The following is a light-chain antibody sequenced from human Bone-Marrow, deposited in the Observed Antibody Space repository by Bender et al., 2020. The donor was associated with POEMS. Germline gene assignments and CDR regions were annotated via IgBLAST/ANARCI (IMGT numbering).Light chain of an antibody. J-gene: IGLJ3*02. CDR3: SSYTSSSTLV. CDR2: EVS. CDR1: SSDVGGYNY. Sequence: QSALTQPASVSGSPGQSITISCTGTSSDVGGYNYVSWYQQHPGKAPKLMIYEVSKRPSGVSNRFSASKSGSTAYLTISGLQAEDEADYYCSSYTSSSTLVFGGGTKLTVL. V-gene: IGLV2-14*01.